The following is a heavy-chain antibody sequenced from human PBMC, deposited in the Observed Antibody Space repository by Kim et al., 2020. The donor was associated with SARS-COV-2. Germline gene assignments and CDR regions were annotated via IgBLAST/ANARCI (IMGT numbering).Heavy chain of an antibody. CDR3: ARGIFYGDSPHWYFDY. D-gene: IGHD4-17*01. J-gene: IGHJ4*02. Sequence: ASVKVSCKASGYTFTSYYMHWVRQAPGQGLEWMGIINPSGGSTSYAQKFQGRVTMTRDTSTSTVYMELSSMRSENTAVYYCARGIFYGDSPHWYFDYWGQGTLVTVSS. CDR2: INPSGGST. V-gene: IGHV1-46*01. CDR1: GYTFTSYY.